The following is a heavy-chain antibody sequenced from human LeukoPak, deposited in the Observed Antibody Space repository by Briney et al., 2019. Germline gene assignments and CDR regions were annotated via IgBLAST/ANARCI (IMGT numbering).Heavy chain of an antibody. V-gene: IGHV3-13*01. D-gene: IGHD3-22*01. CDR3: ARGIVYYYGMDV. J-gene: IGHJ6*02. CDR2: IGTAGDT. Sequence: GGSLRLSCAASGFTFSSYDMHWVRQAPGKGLEWVSAIGTAGDTYYPGSVKGRFTISRENAKNSLYLQMNSLRAGDTAVYYCARGIVYYYGMDVWGQGTTVTVSS. CDR1: GFTFSSYD.